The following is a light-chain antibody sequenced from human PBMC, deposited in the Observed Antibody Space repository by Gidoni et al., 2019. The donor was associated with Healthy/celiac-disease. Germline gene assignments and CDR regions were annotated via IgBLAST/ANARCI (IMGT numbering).Light chain of an antibody. CDR1: QSISSY. V-gene: IGKV1-39*01. Sequence: DIQMTQSPSSLSASVGDRVTITCRARQSISSYLNWYQQKPGKAPKLLIYAASSLQSGVPSRFSGSGSGTDFTLTISSLQPEDVANYYCQQSYSTPLTFGGGTKVEIK. CDR2: AAS. J-gene: IGKJ4*01. CDR3: QQSYSTPLT.